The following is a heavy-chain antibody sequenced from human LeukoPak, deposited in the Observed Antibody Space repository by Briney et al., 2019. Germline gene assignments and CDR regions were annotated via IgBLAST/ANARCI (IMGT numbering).Heavy chain of an antibody. Sequence: GALVKVSCKASGGTFSSYAISWVRQAPGQGLEWMGGIIPIFGTANYAQKFQGRVTITTDESTSTAYMELSSLRSEDTAVYYCARVNNWNYVLGYWGQGTLVTVSS. V-gene: IGHV1-69*05. CDR3: ARVNNWNYVLGY. CDR2: IIPIFGTA. D-gene: IGHD1-7*01. CDR1: GGTFSSYA. J-gene: IGHJ4*02.